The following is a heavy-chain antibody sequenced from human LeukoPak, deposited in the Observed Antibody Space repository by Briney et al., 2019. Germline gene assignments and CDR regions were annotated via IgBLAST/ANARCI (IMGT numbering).Heavy chain of an antibody. Sequence: GASVKVSCTASGYTFTSYGISWVRQSPGQGLEWMGWISAYNGNTNYAQKPQGRVTMPTDKTTSTSYMELRSLRSDETAPSYRAGGVVAAAADDYYYYYMDVWGKGTTVTVSS. D-gene: IGHD2-2*01. CDR2: ISAYNGNT. CDR3: AGGVVAAAADDYYYYYMDV. V-gene: IGHV1-18*01. CDR1: GYTFTSYG. J-gene: IGHJ6*03.